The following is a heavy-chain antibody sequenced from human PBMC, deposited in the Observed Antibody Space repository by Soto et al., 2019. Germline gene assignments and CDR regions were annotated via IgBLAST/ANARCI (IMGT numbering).Heavy chain of an antibody. V-gene: IGHV3-33*01. CDR1: GFTFSSYG. Sequence: GGSLRLSCAASGFTFSSYGMHWVRQAPGKGLEWVAVIWYDGSNKYYADSVKGRFTISRNNSKNTLYLQMNSLRAEDTAVYYCARDIDGIAAAGSHFDYWGQGTLVTVSS. CDR3: ARDIDGIAAAGSHFDY. J-gene: IGHJ4*02. D-gene: IGHD6-13*01. CDR2: IWYDGSNK.